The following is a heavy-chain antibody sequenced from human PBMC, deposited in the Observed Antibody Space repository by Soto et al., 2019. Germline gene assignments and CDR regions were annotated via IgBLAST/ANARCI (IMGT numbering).Heavy chain of an antibody. CDR1: GGTFSSYT. D-gene: IGHD2-2*01. CDR3: ARGQGYCSSTSCGRYWFDP. V-gene: IGHV1-69*08. CDR2: IIPLLHNT. J-gene: IGHJ5*02. Sequence: ASVKVSCKASGGTFSSYTFSWVRQAPGQGLEWMGRIIPLLHNTNYTQKFQGRVTITRNKSMSTAYMELSSLRSEDTAVYYCARGQGYCSSTSCGRYWFDPWGQGTLVTVSS.